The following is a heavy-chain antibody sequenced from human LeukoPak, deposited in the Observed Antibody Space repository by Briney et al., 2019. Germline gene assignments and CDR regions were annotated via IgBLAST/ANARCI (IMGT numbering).Heavy chain of an antibody. CDR1: GFTFSSCG. CDR2: LSDSGGST. D-gene: IGHD3-10*01. J-gene: IGHJ6*03. Sequence: GGTLRLSCAASGFTFSSCGMSWVRQAPGKGLEWVSALSDSGGSTFYADSVKGRFTISRDNSKNTLYLQINRLRAEDTAVYYCAKGGAVSSKSITMIRGTRRYYYYMDVWGKGTTVTISS. V-gene: IGHV3-23*01. CDR3: AKGGAVSSKSITMIRGTRRYYYYMDV.